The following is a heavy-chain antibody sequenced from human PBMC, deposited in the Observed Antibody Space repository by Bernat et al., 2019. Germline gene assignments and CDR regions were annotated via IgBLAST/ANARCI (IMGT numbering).Heavy chain of an antibody. D-gene: IGHD5-12*01. CDR3: ARDGGLYSGVIVAIPHNFDY. CDR2: ISSSGSTI. CDR1: GFTFSDYY. V-gene: IGHV3-11*01. J-gene: IGHJ4*02. Sequence: QVQLVESGGGLVKPGGSLRLSCAASGFTFSDYYMSWIRQAPGKGLEWVSYISSSGSTIYYADSVKGRFTISRDNAKNSLYLQMNSLRAEDTAVYYCARDGGLYSGVIVAIPHNFDYWGQGTLVTVSS.